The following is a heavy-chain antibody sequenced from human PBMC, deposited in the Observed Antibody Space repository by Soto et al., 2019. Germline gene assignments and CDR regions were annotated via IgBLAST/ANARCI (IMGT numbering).Heavy chain of an antibody. CDR2: IYYSGST. J-gene: IGHJ6*02. Sequence: SETLSLTCTVSGGSISSSSYYWGWIRQPPGKGLEWIGSIYYSGSTYYNPSLKSRVTISVDTSKNQFSLKLSSVTAADTAVYYCASPVQTKQLDYYYYYGMDVWGQGTTVTVSS. V-gene: IGHV4-39*01. CDR1: GGSISSSSYY. D-gene: IGHD1-1*01. CDR3: ASPVQTKQLDYYYYYGMDV.